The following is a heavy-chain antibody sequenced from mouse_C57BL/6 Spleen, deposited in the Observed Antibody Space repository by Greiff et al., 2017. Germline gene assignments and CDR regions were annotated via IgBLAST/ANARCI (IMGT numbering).Heavy chain of an antibody. D-gene: IGHD3-2*02. J-gene: IGHJ3*01. V-gene: IGHV1-64*01. Sequence: VQLQQPGAELVKPGASVKLSCKASGYTFTSYWMHWVKQRPGQGLEWIGMIHPNSGSTNYNEKFKSKATLTVDKSSSTAYMQLSSMTSEDSSVYYCSRGDSSGSFAYWGQGTLVTVSA. CDR1: GYTFTSYW. CDR3: SRGDSSGSFAY. CDR2: IHPNSGST.